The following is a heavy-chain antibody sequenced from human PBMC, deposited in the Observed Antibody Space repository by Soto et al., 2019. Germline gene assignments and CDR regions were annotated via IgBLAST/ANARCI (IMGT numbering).Heavy chain of an antibody. CDR3: ATVEAINLGDY. J-gene: IGHJ4*02. V-gene: IGHV1-24*01. CDR2: FDPEDGET. D-gene: IGHD2-21*01. Sequence: ASVKVSCKVSGYTLTELSMHWVRQAPGKGLEWMGGFDPEDGETIYAQKFQGRVTMTEDTSTDTAYMGLSSLISDDTAVYYCATVEAINLGDYWGQGTLVTXSS. CDR1: GYTLTELS.